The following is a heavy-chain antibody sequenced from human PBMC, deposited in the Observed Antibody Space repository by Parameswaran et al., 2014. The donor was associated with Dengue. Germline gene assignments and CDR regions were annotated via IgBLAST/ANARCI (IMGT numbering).Heavy chain of an antibody. CDR2: IIPIFGTA. CDR3: ARGGGDYGGRYYYYGMDV. J-gene: IGHJ6*02. Sequence: SWVRQAPGQGLEWMGGIIPIFGTANYAQKFQGRVTITADESTSTAYMELSSLRSEDTAVYYCARGGGDYGGRYYYYGMDVWGQGTTVTVSS. V-gene: IGHV1-69*01. D-gene: IGHD4-23*01.